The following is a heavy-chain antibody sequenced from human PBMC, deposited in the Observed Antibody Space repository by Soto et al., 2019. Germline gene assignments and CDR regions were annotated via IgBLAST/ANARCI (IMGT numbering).Heavy chain of an antibody. V-gene: IGHV4-59*01. CDR3: ARDSYYDFWSGYYTGRDYYYYYMDV. J-gene: IGHJ6*03. CDR2: IYYSGST. CDR1: GGSISSYY. Sequence: RSLTCTVSGGSISSYYWSLIRQPPGKGLEWIGYIYYSGSTNYNPSLKSRVTISVDTSKNQFSLKLSSVTAADTAVYYCARDSYYDFWSGYYTGRDYYYYYMDVWGKGTTVTVSS. D-gene: IGHD3-3*01.